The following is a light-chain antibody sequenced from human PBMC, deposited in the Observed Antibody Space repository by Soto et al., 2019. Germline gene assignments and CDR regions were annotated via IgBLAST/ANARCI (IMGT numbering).Light chain of an antibody. CDR3: NSYTTANTYV. CDR1: SSDIGEYKY. V-gene: IGLV2-14*01. J-gene: IGLJ1*01. CDR2: DVT. Sequence: SALTQPASVSGSPGQSITISCSGSSSDIGEYKYVSWYQQHPGKAPKLMIYDVTNRPSGVSDRFSGSKSGSTASLTISGLQAEDEADYYCNSYTTANTYVFGSGTKVTV.